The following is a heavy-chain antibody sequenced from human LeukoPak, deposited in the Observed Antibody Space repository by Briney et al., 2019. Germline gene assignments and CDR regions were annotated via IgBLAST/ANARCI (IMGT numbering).Heavy chain of an antibody. CDR1: GFIFSTYR. J-gene: IGHJ4*02. D-gene: IGHD5-24*01. Sequence: GGSLTLPCAASGFIFSTYRMNWVRQPPGMGLEWVSSIGLSSNYISYADSVKGRFTISRDNAKNSLYLQMNSRRAEDTAVYYCAREGSRDGYGLDYWGQGTLVTVSS. CDR3: AREGSRDGYGLDY. V-gene: IGHV3-21*01. CDR2: IGLSSNYI.